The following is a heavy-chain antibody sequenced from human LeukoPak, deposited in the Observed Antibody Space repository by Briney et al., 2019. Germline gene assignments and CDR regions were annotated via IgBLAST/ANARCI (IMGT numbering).Heavy chain of an antibody. CDR1: GFTVSSNY. CDR2: ISGSGGST. J-gene: IGHJ4*02. D-gene: IGHD2-15*01. CDR3: AKDLWRDIVVVVAASDY. V-gene: IGHV3-23*01. Sequence: GGSLRLSCAVSGFTVSSNYMSWVRQAPGKGLEWVSAISGSGGSTYYADSVKGRFTISRDNSKDTLYLQMNSLRAEDTAVYYCAKDLWRDIVVVVAASDYWGQGTLVTVSS.